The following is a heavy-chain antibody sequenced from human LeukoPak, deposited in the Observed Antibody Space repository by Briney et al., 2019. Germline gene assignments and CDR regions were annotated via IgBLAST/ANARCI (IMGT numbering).Heavy chain of an antibody. CDR3: TQAAAGTVDY. D-gene: IGHD6-13*01. Sequence: PGGSLRLSCAASGFTFSGSAMHWARQASGKGLEWVGRIRSKANSYTTAHAAPVKGRFTISRDDSKNTAYLQMNSLKTEDTAVYYCTQAAAGTVDYWGQGTLVTVSS. V-gene: IGHV3-73*01. CDR2: IRSKANSYTT. J-gene: IGHJ4*02. CDR1: GFTFSGSA.